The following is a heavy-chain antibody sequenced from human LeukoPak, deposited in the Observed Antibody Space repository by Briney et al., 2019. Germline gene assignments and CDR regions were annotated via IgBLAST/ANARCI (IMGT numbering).Heavy chain of an antibody. D-gene: IGHD6-19*01. V-gene: IGHV3-53*01. Sequence: GSLRLSCAASGFTVSSNYMSWVRQAPGKGLEWVSVIYSGGSTYYADSVKGRFTISRDNSKNTLYLQMNSLRAEDTAVYYCARVVAVAGVGVAMDVWGKGTTVTVSS. CDR3: ARVVAVAGVGVAMDV. CDR1: GFTVSSNY. J-gene: IGHJ6*04. CDR2: IYSGGST.